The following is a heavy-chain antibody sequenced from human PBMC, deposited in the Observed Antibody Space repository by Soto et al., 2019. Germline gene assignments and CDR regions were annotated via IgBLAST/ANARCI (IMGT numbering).Heavy chain of an antibody. Sequence: QVQLVQSGAEVKKPGSSVKVSCKASGGTFSSYAISWVRQAPGQGLEWMGGIIPIFGTANYAQKFQGRVTITADESTSTAYMERSSLRSEDTAVYYWARGMSRGPAAIRRGDYSYYGMDVWGQGTTVTVPS. D-gene: IGHD2-2*02. CDR3: ARGMSRGPAAIRRGDYSYYGMDV. V-gene: IGHV1-69*01. CDR2: IIPIFGTA. J-gene: IGHJ6*02. CDR1: GGTFSSYA.